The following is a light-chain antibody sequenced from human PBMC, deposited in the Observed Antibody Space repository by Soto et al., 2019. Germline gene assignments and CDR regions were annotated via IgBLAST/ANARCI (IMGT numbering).Light chain of an antibody. CDR2: DAS. Sequence: DIQMTQSPSSLSASVGDRVTITCRASQTISSGLGWYQQKPGQAPNLLIYDASSLYRGVPSRFRGSGSGPAFTLTISSLQPDDFATYYCQQYNSYSQTFGQGTKVDIK. CDR3: QQYNSYSQT. CDR1: QTISSG. J-gene: IGKJ1*01. V-gene: IGKV1-5*01.